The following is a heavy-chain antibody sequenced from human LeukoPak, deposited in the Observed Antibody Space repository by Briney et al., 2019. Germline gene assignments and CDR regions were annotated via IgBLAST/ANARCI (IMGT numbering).Heavy chain of an antibody. CDR2: IYYSGST. Sequence: SETLSLTCTVSGGSISRSRDYWGWIRQPPGKGLEWIGSIYYSGSTYYNPSLKSRVTISVDTSKNQFSLKLSSVTAADTAVYYCARTYTTAAGTRNYYYMDVWGKGTTVTVSS. CDR3: ARTYTTAAGTRNYYYMDV. D-gene: IGHD6-13*01. CDR1: GGSISRSRDY. J-gene: IGHJ6*03. V-gene: IGHV4-39*07.